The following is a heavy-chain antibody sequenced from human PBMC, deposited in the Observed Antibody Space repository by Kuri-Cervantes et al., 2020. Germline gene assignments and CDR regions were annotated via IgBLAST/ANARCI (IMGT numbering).Heavy chain of an antibody. CDR2: IYYSGST. CDR1: GGSVSSGSYY. D-gene: IGHD6-19*01. J-gene: IGHJ2*01. CDR3: ARGGAVAVYYWYFDL. V-gene: IGHV4-61*01. Sequence: SETLSLTCTVSGGSVSSGSYYWSWIRQPPGKGLEWIGYIYYSGSTNYNPSLKSQVTISVDTSKNQFSLELSSVTAADTAVYYCARGGAVAVYYWYFDLWGRGTLVTVSS.